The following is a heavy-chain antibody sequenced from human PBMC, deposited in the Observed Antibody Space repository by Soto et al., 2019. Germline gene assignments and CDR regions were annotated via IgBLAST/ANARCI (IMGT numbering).Heavy chain of an antibody. Sequence: EVQLVESGGGLVTPGGSLRLSCTGTGFSFSPAWMNWVRQAPGKGLEWVGRMKSYRGGGTTDYAATVQGRFTISRDDSXXXXXXXXXXXXXXXXXXXXXXXQQDFYYGKAVWGQGTTVTVSS. CDR3: XXQQDFYYGKAV. J-gene: IGHJ6*02. CDR2: MKSYRGGGTT. D-gene: IGHD6-13*01. V-gene: IGHV3-15*07. CDR1: GFSFSPAW.